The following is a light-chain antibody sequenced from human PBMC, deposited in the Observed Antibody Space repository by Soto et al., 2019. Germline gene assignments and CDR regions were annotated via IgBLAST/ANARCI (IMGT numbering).Light chain of an antibody. V-gene: IGLV1-51*01. Sequence: QSVLTQPPSVSAAPGQKVTIACSGSSSNIGHNYVSWYQQLPGTAPQLLTYDNDKRPSGIPDRFSGSKSGTSATLAITGLQTGDEADYYCGTWDSSLSSVVFGGGTKLTVL. J-gene: IGLJ2*01. CDR1: SSNIGHNY. CDR2: DND. CDR3: GTWDSSLSSVV.